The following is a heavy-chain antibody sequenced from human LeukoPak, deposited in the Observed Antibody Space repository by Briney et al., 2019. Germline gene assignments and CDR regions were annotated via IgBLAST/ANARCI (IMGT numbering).Heavy chain of an antibody. Sequence: GGSLRLSCAASGFTVYSYAMSWVRQAPGKGLEWVSAITISGVATFYPHSVKGRFTISREHPRNTSPLQMNSLRAEDTAVYFCASRVDTTLVWGQGTLVTVSS. CDR2: ITISGVAT. CDR1: GFTVYSYA. D-gene: IGHD1-1*01. CDR3: ASRVDTTLV. V-gene: IGHV3-23*01. J-gene: IGHJ4*02.